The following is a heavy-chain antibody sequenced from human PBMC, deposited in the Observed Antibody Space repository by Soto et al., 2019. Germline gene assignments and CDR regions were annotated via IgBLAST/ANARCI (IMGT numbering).Heavy chain of an antibody. CDR3: ARPARSYYYDSSGYYLDY. J-gene: IGHJ4*02. CDR1: GGTFSSYA. V-gene: IGHV1-69*13. D-gene: IGHD3-22*01. CDR2: IIPIFGTA. Sequence: GASVKVSCKASGGTFSSYAISWVRQAPGQGLEWMGGIIPIFGTANYAQKFQGRVTITADESTSTAYMELSSLRSEDTAVCYCARPARSYYYDSSGYYLDYWGQGTLVTVSS.